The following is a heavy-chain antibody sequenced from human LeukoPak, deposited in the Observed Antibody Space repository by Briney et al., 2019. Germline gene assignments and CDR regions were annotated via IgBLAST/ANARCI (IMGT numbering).Heavy chain of an antibody. V-gene: IGHV1-3*01. CDR2: INAGNGNT. CDR1: GYTFTSYA. CDR3: AREGWEYDSSGYYYVPYY. Sequence: GASVKVSCKASGYTFTSYAMHWVRQAPGQRLEWMGWINAGNGNTKYSQKFQGRVTITRDTSASTAYMELSSLRSEDTAVYYCAREGWEYDSSGYYYVPYYWGQGTLVTVSS. J-gene: IGHJ4*02. D-gene: IGHD3-22*01.